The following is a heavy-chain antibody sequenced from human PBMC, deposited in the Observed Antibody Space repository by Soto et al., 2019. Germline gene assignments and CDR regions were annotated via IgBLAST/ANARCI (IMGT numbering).Heavy chain of an antibody. J-gene: IGHJ3*02. Sequence: ASVKVSCKASGYTFTGYYMHWVRQAPGQGLEWMGWINPNSGGTNYAQKFQGRVTMTRDTSISTAYMELSRLRSDGTAVYYCARVGAYDFWSGYKRAFDIVGQGTMV. D-gene: IGHD3-3*01. CDR3: ARVGAYDFWSGYKRAFDI. CDR2: INPNSGGT. V-gene: IGHV1-2*02. CDR1: GYTFTGYY.